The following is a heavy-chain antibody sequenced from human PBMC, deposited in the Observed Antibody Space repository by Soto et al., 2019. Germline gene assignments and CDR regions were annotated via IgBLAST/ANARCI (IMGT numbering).Heavy chain of an antibody. CDR1: GFTFNNYA. V-gene: IGHV3-23*01. D-gene: IGHD3-10*01. Sequence: EVQLLESGGGLVQPGGSLRLSCAASGFTFNNYAMTWVRQAPGKGLEWVSAISGGGDTTSYADSVKGRFTVSRDGSKNPLYLHMSSLRAEDTALYYCAKGRGGSGSLTPRVDFWGKGTLVTVSS. J-gene: IGHJ4*02. CDR3: AKGRGGSGSLTPRVDF. CDR2: ISGGGDTT.